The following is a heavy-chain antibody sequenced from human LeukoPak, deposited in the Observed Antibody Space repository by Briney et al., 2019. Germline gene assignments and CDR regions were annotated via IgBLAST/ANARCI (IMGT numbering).Heavy chain of an antibody. CDR3: AKGVATLRYYMDV. D-gene: IGHD5-12*01. CDR2: ISGSGGST. J-gene: IGHJ6*03. Sequence: GGSLRLSCAASGFTFSSYGMHWVRQAPGKGLEWVSAISGSGGSTYYADSVKGRFTISRDNSKNTLYLQMNSLRAEDTAVYYCAKGVATLRYYMDVWGKGTTVTVSS. CDR1: GFTFSSYG. V-gene: IGHV3-23*01.